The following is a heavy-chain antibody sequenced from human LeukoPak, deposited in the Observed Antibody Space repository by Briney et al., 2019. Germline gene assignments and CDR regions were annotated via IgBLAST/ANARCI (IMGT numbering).Heavy chain of an antibody. V-gene: IGHV1-46*01. CDR1: GYTFTSYY. CDR2: INPSGGST. Sequence: ASVKVSCKASGYTFTSYYMHWVRQAPGQGLEWMGIINPSGGSTSYAQKFQGRVTMTRDMSTSTVYMELSSLRSEDTAVYYCARDRIAARPIDWFDPWGQGTLVTVSS. CDR3: ARDRIAARPIDWFDP. D-gene: IGHD6-6*01. J-gene: IGHJ5*02.